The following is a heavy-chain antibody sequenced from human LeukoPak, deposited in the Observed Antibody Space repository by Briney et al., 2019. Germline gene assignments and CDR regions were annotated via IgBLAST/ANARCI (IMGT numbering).Heavy chain of an antibody. J-gene: IGHJ4*02. CDR3: ARHRGRSSWSGDY. D-gene: IGHD6-13*01. V-gene: IGHV4-39*01. CDR1: GGSVSSSTYY. CDR2: IDYSGSA. Sequence: SETLSLTCSVSGGSVSSSTYYWGWIRQPPGKGLEWIGSIDYSGSAHYKTSLKSRVTISVDTSNNQFSLKLSSVTAADTAVYYCARHRGRSSWSGDYWGQGILVIVSS.